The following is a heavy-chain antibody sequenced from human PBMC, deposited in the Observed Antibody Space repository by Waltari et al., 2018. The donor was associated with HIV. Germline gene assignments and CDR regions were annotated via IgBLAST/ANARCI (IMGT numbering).Heavy chain of an antibody. V-gene: IGHV3-74*01. CDR3: ARAKWLGIYDYVW. CDR2: IDSDGKII. J-gene: IGHJ4*02. Sequence: EVQLVESGGGLVQPGGSLRLSCTPSGFSFSDSWRHWVRQSPGKGLVWLSRIDSDGKIIGYADSVKGRFTISRDNAKNTLYLQLNSLRVEDTAVYFCARAKWLGIYDYVWGGQGTLVTVAS. CDR1: GFSFSDSW. D-gene: IGHD3-16*01.